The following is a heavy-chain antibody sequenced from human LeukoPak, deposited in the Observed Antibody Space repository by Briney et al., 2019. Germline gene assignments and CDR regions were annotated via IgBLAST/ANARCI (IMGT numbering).Heavy chain of an antibody. CDR3: AREEMVRGVTTQFDY. CDR1: GYSISSGYY. J-gene: IGHJ4*02. D-gene: IGHD3-10*01. CDR2: IYHSGST. Sequence: SETLSLTCTVSGYSISSGYYWGWIRQPPGKGLEWIGSIYHSGSTYYNPSLKSRVTISVDTSKNQFSLKLSSVTAADTAVYYCAREEMVRGVTTQFDYWGQGTLATVSS. V-gene: IGHV4-38-2*02.